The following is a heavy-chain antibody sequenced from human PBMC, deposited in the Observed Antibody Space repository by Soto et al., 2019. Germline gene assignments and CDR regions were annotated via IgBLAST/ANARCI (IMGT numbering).Heavy chain of an antibody. Sequence: QVQLVQSGAEVKKPGASVKVSCKASGYTFTTYGITWVRQAPGQGLEWMGWISLYDGSTKYAQNHPGRVTMTTDTPTSTASMELTSLRSDDTAVYYCASERASGYFDFWGQGTLVTVSS. D-gene: IGHD3-10*01. CDR3: ASERASGYFDF. CDR2: ISLYDGST. V-gene: IGHV1-18*01. CDR1: GYTFTTYG. J-gene: IGHJ4*02.